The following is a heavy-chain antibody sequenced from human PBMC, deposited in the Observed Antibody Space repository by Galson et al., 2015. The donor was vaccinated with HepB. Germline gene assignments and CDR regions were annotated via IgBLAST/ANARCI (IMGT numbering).Heavy chain of an antibody. CDR3: ARGEHGNRVSLFDP. CDR2: TYYRTKWYD. J-gene: IGHJ5*02. CDR1: GDSVSRTSAS. Sequence: CAISGDSVSRTSASWPWIRQSPSRGLEWLGRTYYRTKWYDDYEVSVRSRISINPDTSKNQVSLHLNSVTPEDTAVYYCARGEHGNRVSLFDPWGQGILVTVSS. V-gene: IGHV6-1*01. D-gene: IGHD1-14*01.